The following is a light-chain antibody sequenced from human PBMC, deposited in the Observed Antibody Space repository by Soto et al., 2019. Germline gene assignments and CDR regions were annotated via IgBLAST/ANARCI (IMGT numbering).Light chain of an antibody. CDR3: NSYGGTSTRYV. Sequence: QSALTQPASVSGSPGQSITISCTGNSSDVGGYNYVSWYQQHPGKAPKLMISEVSNRPSGVSNRFSGSKSGNTASLTISGRQDEDEADYFCNSYGGTSTRYVFGTGTKVTVL. J-gene: IGLJ1*01. CDR2: EVS. V-gene: IGLV2-14*01. CDR1: SSDVGGYNY.